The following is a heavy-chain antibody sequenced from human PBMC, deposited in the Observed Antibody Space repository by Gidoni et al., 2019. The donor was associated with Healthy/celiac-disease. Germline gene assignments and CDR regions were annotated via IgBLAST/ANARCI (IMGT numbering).Heavy chain of an antibody. Sequence: QVQLVESGGGVVQPGRSIRLSCAASGFPFSSYGMHWVRQAPGKGLDWVAFIGYDGTNKYYADSVKGRFTISRDNSKNTLYLQMNSLRAEDTAVYYCARGGVHYYDSSDPQLEIDYWGQGTLVTVSS. CDR1: GFPFSSYG. CDR3: ARGGVHYYDSSDPQLEIDY. CDR2: IGYDGTNK. J-gene: IGHJ4*02. D-gene: IGHD3-22*01. V-gene: IGHV3-33*01.